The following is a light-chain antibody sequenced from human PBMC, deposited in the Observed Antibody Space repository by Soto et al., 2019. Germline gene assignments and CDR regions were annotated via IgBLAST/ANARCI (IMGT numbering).Light chain of an antibody. CDR2: EGS. V-gene: IGLV2-23*01. CDR3: CSYAGSTTVV. J-gene: IGLJ2*01. Sequence: QSALTQPASVSGSPGQSITISCTGTSSDVGSYNLVSWYQQYPGKAPKLMIYEGSKRPSGVSNRFSGSKSGNTASLTISGLQAEDEAGYYCCSYAGSTTVVFGGGTKLTVL. CDR1: SSDVGSYNL.